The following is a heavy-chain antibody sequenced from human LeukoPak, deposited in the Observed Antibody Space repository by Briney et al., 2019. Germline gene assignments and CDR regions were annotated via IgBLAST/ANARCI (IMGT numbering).Heavy chain of an antibody. J-gene: IGHJ4*02. CDR3: ARGSARVVRGVTDN. CDR2: INHSGST. D-gene: IGHD3-10*01. V-gene: IGHV4-34*01. CDR1: GGSFSGYY. Sequence: SETLSLTCAVYGGSFSGYYWSWIRQPPGKGLEWIGEINHSGSTNYNPSLKSRVTISVDTSKNQFSLKLSSVTAADTAVYYCARGSARVVRGVTDNWGQGTLVTVSS.